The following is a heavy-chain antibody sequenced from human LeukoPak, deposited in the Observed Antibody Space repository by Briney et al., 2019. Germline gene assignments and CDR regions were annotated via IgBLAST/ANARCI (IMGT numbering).Heavy chain of an antibody. Sequence: PGGSLRLSCAASGFTLSSHWMSWVRQAPGKGLEWVANINQDGSAKYYVDSVKGRFTISRDNARNSMYLQMNSLRAEDTAVYYCAKEMATISSFDYWGQGTLVTVSS. CDR1: GFTLSSHW. V-gene: IGHV3-7*04. CDR2: INQDGSAK. CDR3: AKEMATISSFDY. D-gene: IGHD5-24*01. J-gene: IGHJ4*02.